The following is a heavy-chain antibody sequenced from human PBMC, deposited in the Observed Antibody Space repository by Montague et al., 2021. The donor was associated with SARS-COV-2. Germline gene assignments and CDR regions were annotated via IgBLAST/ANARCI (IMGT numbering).Heavy chain of an antibody. CDR2: IYYSGST. V-gene: IGHV4-59*01. CDR1: GGSISSYY. D-gene: IGHD2-2*01. J-gene: IGHJ5*02. Sequence: SETLSLTCTVSGGSISSYYWSWIRQPPGKGLEWVGYIYYSGSTNYNPSLKSRVTISVDTSKNQFSLKLSSVTAAATAVYYCAGEKVYCSSTSCYESWFDPWGQGTLVTVSS. CDR3: AGEKVYCSSTSCYESWFDP.